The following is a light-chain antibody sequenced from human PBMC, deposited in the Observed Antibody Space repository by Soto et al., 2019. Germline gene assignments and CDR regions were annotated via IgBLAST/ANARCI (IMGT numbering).Light chain of an antibody. CDR2: RDT. CDR3: HRWDSSTVV. Sequence: SYELTQPLSVSVALGQTARVTCGGNNIGSKNVHWYQQKPGQAPLLVIYRDTYRPSGLPERVSSPNSGNTATLTISRALGGDEADYYCHRWDSSTVVFGGGTQLTVL. V-gene: IGLV3-9*01. J-gene: IGLJ3*02. CDR1: NIGSKN.